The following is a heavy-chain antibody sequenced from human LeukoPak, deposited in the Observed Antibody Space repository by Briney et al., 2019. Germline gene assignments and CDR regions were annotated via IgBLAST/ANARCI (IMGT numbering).Heavy chain of an antibody. CDR1: GFTFSSYG. J-gene: IGHJ5*02. V-gene: IGHV3-30*02. D-gene: IGHD2-15*01. CDR3: AKDGVVAALGDNWFDP. Sequence: PGGSLRLSCAASGFTFSSYGMHWVRQAPGKGLEWVAFIRYDGSNKYYADSVKGRFTISRDNSKNTLYLQMNSLRAEDTAMYYCAKDGVVAALGDNWFDPWGQGTQVTVSS. CDR2: IRYDGSNK.